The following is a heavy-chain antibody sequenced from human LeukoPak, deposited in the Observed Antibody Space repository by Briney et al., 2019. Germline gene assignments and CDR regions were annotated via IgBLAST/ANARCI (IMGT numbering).Heavy chain of an antibody. CDR2: IIPIFGTA. CDR1: GGTFSSYA. CDR3: ARDLRRAFSGSYHKYNWFDP. Sequence: GSSVKVSCKASGGTFSSYAISWVRQAPGQGLEWMGGIIPIFGTANYAQKFQGRVTITTDESTSTAYMELSSLRSEDTAVYYCARDLRRAFSGSYHKYNWFDPWGQGTLVTVSS. V-gene: IGHV1-69*05. J-gene: IGHJ5*02. D-gene: IGHD1-26*01.